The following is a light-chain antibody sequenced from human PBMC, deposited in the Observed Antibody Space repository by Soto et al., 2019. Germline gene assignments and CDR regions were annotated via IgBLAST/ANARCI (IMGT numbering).Light chain of an antibody. CDR2: DIS. CDR3: CSYAGSYSYV. V-gene: IGLV2-11*01. Sequence: QSALTQPRSVSGSPGQSVTISCTGTSSDVGDYKYVSWYRQHPGKAPKLMIYDISERHSGVPDRFSGSKSGNTASLAISALQAEDEADYYCCSYAGSYSYVFGTGTKLTVL. J-gene: IGLJ1*01. CDR1: SSDVGDYKY.